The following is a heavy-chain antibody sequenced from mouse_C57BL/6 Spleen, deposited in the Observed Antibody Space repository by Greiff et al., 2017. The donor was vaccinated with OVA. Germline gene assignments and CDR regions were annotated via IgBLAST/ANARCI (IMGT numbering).Heavy chain of an antibody. J-gene: IGHJ4*01. D-gene: IGHD2-3*01. CDR2: LNPSIGDT. CDR1: VYSFTGSF. Sequence: FQLQQSGPELVKPGDSVKISCKASVYSFTGSFMNLWMQSDGKSLEWIGRLNPSIGDTFYNQKFKGKATLPVDKSSSTAHIELRSLTSEDSAVYYCARVDDGYSYAMDYWGQGTSVTVSS. V-gene: IGHV1-20*01. CDR3: ARVDDGYSYAMDY.